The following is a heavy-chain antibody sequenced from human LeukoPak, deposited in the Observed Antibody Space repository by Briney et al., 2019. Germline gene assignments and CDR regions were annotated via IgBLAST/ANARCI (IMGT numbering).Heavy chain of an antibody. Sequence: PSETLSLTCTVSGGSISSHYWSWIRQPPGKGLEWIGYIYYSGRTNYNPSLQRRVTISVDTSKNQFSLNLSSVTAADTAVYYCARDDYYFMDVWGKGTTVTVSS. CDR1: GGSISSHY. V-gene: IGHV4-59*11. CDR3: ARDDYYFMDV. D-gene: IGHD3-16*01. CDR2: IYYSGRT. J-gene: IGHJ6*03.